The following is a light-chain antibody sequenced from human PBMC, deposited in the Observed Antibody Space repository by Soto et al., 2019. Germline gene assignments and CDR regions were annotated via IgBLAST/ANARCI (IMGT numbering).Light chain of an antibody. V-gene: IGKV2-28*01. J-gene: IGKJ4*01. CDR3: MQALQTPLT. CDR2: LGS. Sequence: DIVMTQSPLSLPVTPGEPASISFIFSQILLHSNGYNYLDWDLQKPGQSSQLLIYLGSNRASGVPDRFSGSGSGTDFTLKISRVEAEDVGVYYCMQALQTPLTFGGGTKVDIK. CDR1: QILLHSNGYNY.